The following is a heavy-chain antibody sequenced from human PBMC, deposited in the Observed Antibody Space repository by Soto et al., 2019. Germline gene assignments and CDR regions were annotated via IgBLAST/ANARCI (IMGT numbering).Heavy chain of an antibody. CDR2: IYYSGST. D-gene: IGHD5-12*01. CDR1: GGSISSGGYS. V-gene: IGHV4-31*03. CDR3: AGASTWRPGAFDI. Sequence: QVQLQESGPGLVKPSQTLSLTCTVSGGSISSGGYSWTWIRQHPGKGLEWIGYIYYSGSTYYKPSHKRRVTISVDTSKNQLSLKLSSVTAADTAVYYCAGASTWRPGAFDIWGQGTTVTVSS. J-gene: IGHJ3*02.